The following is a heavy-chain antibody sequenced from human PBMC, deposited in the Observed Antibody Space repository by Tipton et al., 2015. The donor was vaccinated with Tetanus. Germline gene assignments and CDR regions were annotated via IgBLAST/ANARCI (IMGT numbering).Heavy chain of an antibody. CDR3: ARGGQEMATITGEFDV. V-gene: IGHV5-51*01. J-gene: IGHJ3*01. D-gene: IGHD5-24*01. CDR1: GYNFANFW. Sequence: VQLVQSGAEVKKPGQSLEISCKGSGYNFANFWIGWVRQMPGRGLEWMGIIYPGDSETTKSPSFEGQVTISVDKSTSTAYLQWGSLQTSATAMYYCARGGQEMATITGEFDVWGQGTMVTVSS. CDR2: IYPGDSET.